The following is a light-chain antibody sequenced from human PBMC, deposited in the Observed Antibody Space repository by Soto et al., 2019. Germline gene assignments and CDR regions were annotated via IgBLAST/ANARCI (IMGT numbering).Light chain of an antibody. V-gene: IGKV3-15*01. CDR1: QSVRSSH. CDR3: QQYNNWPQT. J-gene: IGKJ2*01. CDR2: GAS. Sequence: EIVLTQSPGTLSLSPGERATLSCRASQSVRSSHLAWYQQKPGQAPRLLIYGASTRATGIPARFSGSGSGTEFTLTISSLQSEDFAVYYCQQYNNWPQTFGQGTKLEIK.